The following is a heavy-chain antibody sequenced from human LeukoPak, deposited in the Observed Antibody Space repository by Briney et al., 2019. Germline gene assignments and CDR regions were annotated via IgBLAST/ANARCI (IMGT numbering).Heavy chain of an antibody. CDR1: GFTFSSYW. Sequence: PGGSLRLSCAASGFTFSSYWMSWVRQAPGKGLEWVANIKQDGSEKYYVDSVKGRFTISRDNAKNSLYLQMNSLGAEDTAVYYCARVSIAAAGTFCYFDYWGQGTLVTVSS. CDR3: ARVSIAAAGTFCYFDY. J-gene: IGHJ4*02. V-gene: IGHV3-7*04. D-gene: IGHD6-13*01. CDR2: IKQDGSEK.